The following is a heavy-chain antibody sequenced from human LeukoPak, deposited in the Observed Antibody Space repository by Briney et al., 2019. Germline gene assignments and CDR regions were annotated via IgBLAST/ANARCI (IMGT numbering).Heavy chain of an antibody. CDR3: ARATYYGSGPNDY. D-gene: IGHD3-10*01. J-gene: IGHJ4*02. CDR1: GFTFSSYG. CDR2: ISYDGSNK. V-gene: IGHV3-30*03. Sequence: PGRSLRLSCVASGFTFSSYGMHWVRQAPGKGLEWVAVISYDGSNKYYADSVKGRFTISRDNSKNTLYLQMNSLRAEDTAVYYRARATYYGSGPNDYWGQGTLVTVSS.